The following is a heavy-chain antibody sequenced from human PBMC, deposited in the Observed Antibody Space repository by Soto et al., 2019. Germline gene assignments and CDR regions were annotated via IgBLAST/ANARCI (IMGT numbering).Heavy chain of an antibody. CDR2: IIPMFASP. CDR1: GDTFSRYA. J-gene: IGHJ6*02. V-gene: IGHV1-69*01. CDR3: ARPVFVPGGIDYYYGMDV. Sequence: QVQLVQSGAEVKKPGSSVKVSCKASGDTFSRYAISWVRQAPGQGFEWMGGIIPMFASPNYAQKFQGRVTITADESTGTAYMELSSLGSDDTAVYSCARPVFVPGGIDYYYGMDVWGQGTTVTVSS. D-gene: IGHD1-26*01.